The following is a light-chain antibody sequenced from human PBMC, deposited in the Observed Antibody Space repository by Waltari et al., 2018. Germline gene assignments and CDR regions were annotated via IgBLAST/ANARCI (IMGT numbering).Light chain of an antibody. Sequence: DIQMTQPPPPQSAPVGDKATTPCRASQNINSWLAWYQQKPGKAPKLLIYKASSLESGVPSRFSGSGSGTEFTLTITSLQPDDFATYFCQHYNNYSPWTFGQGTKVEVK. V-gene: IGKV1-5*03. J-gene: IGKJ1*01. CDR2: KAS. CDR1: QNINSW. CDR3: QHYNNYSPWT.